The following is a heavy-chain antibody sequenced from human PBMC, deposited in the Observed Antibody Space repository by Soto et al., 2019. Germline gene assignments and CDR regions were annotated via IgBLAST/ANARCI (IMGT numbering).Heavy chain of an antibody. CDR2: IRWNGGSK. CDR3: AHLNTRGYYFDY. Sequence: GGSLRLSCAASGFRFEDYAMHWVRQAPGKGLEWVSGIRWNGGSKVYADSVKGRFTISRDNAKNSLYLQMTNMDPVDTATYYCAHLNTRGYYFDYWGQGALVTVSS. V-gene: IGHV3-9*01. CDR1: GFRFEDYA. J-gene: IGHJ4*02.